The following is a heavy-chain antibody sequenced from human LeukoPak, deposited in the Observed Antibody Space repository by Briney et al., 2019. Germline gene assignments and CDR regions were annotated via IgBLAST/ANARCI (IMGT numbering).Heavy chain of an antibody. Sequence: GGSLRLSCAASGFTFSSYGMHWVRQAPGKGLEWVAFIRYDGSNKYYADSVKGRFTISRDNSKNTLYLQMNSLRAEDTAVYYCARDSIAVAGTGLDYWGQGTLVTVSS. V-gene: IGHV3-30*02. CDR2: IRYDGSNK. CDR1: GFTFSSYG. D-gene: IGHD6-19*01. CDR3: ARDSIAVAGTGLDY. J-gene: IGHJ4*02.